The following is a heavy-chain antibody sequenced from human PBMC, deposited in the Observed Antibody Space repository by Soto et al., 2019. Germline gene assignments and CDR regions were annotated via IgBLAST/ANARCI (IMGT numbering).Heavy chain of an antibody. J-gene: IGHJ5*02. CDR1: GFTFRDYY. Sequence: QVQLVESGGGLVKPGGSLRLSCAASGFTFRDYYMTWIRQAPGKGLEWVSYIHSSGSTIYYADSVKGRFTISRDNARNSVYLQMNSLRAEDTAVYYCARAVSWNQFDPWGQGTLVTVSS. D-gene: IGHD6-13*01. CDR3: ARAVSWNQFDP. V-gene: IGHV3-11*01. CDR2: IHSSGSTI.